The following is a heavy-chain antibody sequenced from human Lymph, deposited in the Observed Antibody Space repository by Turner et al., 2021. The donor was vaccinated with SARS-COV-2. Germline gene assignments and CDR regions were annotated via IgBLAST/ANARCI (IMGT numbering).Heavy chain of an antibody. CDR2: ISGSGAST. D-gene: IGHD2-15*01. Sequence: EVQLLESGGGLVQPGGSLRLSCAASGFNFRRYNMSWVRQAPGKGLEWVSAISGSGASTYYADSVKGRFTISRDNSKNTLYLQMNSLRVEDTAVYYCAKDGYDGIYCGGGSCYSGWFDPWGQGTLVTVSS. V-gene: IGHV3-23*01. CDR1: GFNFRRYN. CDR3: AKDGYDGIYCGGGSCYSGWFDP. J-gene: IGHJ5*02.